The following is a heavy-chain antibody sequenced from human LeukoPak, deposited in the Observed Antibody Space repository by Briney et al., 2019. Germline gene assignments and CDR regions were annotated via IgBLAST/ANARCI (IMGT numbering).Heavy chain of an antibody. CDR2: ISYDGSNK. CDR3: ARDPAQGVIIHPGYYFDY. D-gene: IGHD3-10*01. J-gene: IGHJ4*02. CDR1: GFTFSSYA. V-gene: IGHV3-30*01. Sequence: GRSLRLSCAASGFTFSSYAMHWVRQAPGKGLEWVAVISYDGSNKYYADSVKGRFTITRDNSKNTLYLQMNSLRAEDTAVYYCARDPAQGVIIHPGYYFDYWGQGTLVTVSS.